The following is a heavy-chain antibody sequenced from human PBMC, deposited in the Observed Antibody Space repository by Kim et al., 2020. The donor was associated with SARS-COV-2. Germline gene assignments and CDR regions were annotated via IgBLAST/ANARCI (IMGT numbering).Heavy chain of an antibody. V-gene: IGHV3-30*04. CDR3: ARVLYPHYYGSGSYFVYYGMDV. CDR1: GFTFSSYA. Sequence: GGSLRLSCAASGFTFSSYAMHWVRQAPGKGLEWVAVILYDGSNKYYADSVKGRFTISRDNSKNTLYLQMNSRRAEDTAVYYCARVLYPHYYGSGSYFVYYGMDVWGQGTTVTVSS. D-gene: IGHD3-10*01. CDR2: ILYDGSNK. J-gene: IGHJ6*02.